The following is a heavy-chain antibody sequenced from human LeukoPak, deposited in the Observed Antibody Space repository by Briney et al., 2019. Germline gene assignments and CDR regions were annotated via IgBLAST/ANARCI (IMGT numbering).Heavy chain of an antibody. J-gene: IGHJ4*02. CDR1: GGSFSSYA. CDR3: ARDVRYHYDSSGYFPYYFDY. D-gene: IGHD3-22*01. CDR2: IIPIFGTA. Sequence: ASVKVSCKASGGSFSSYAISWVRQAPGQGLEWMGGIIPIFGTANYAQKFQDRVTITTDESTSTAYMELSSLRSEDTAVYYCARDVRYHYDSSGYFPYYFDYGGQATLATVSS. V-gene: IGHV1-69*05.